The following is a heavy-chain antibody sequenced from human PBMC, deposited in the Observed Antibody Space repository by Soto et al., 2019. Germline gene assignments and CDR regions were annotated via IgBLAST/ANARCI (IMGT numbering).Heavy chain of an antibody. D-gene: IGHD7-27*01. Sequence: ESGGGLVQPGGSLRLSCATSGFILSDCAMNWVRQAPGKGLEWVSYISSSSSVIDYADSVKGRFTVSRDNARNSLCLQMNSLRAEDTAVYYCARDLSWGSNWYYYMDVWGKGTTVTVSS. CDR3: ARDLSWGSNWYYYMDV. CDR2: ISSSSSVI. CDR1: GFILSDCA. V-gene: IGHV3-48*01. J-gene: IGHJ6*03.